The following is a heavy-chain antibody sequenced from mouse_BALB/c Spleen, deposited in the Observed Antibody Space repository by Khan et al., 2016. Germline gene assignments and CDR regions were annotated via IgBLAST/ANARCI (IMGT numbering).Heavy chain of an antibody. Sequence: VELVESGPGLVQPSQSLSITCTVSGFSLTVYGVHWVRQSPGKGLEWLGVIWSGGNTDYNEAFISRLSINKDNSQSQVFFKMNSLQLNDTAIYYCARSGPDCFFDVWGAGTTVSVSS. J-gene: IGHJ1*01. V-gene: IGHV2-2*02. CDR3: ARSGPDCFFDV. CDR2: IWSGGNT. CDR1: GFSLTVYG.